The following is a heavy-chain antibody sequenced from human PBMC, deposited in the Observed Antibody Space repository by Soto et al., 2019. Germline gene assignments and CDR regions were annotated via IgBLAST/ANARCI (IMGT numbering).Heavy chain of an antibody. Sequence: SQTLSLTCAISGDSVSTNSATWDWIRQSPSRGLEWLGRTYYRSKWYNDYAVSVKGRITINPDTSNNQLSLQLNSVTPDDTVVYYCAKDYYDSSGPFTLGLRGWGPFDYWGQGTLVTVSS. CDR2: TYYRSKWYN. CDR3: AKDYYDSSGPFTLGLRGWGPFDY. CDR1: GDSVSTNSAT. V-gene: IGHV6-1*01. D-gene: IGHD3-22*01. J-gene: IGHJ4*02.